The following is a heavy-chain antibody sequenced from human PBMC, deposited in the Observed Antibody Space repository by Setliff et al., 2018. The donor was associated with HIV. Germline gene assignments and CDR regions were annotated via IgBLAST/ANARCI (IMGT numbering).Heavy chain of an antibody. J-gene: IGHJ3*02. CDR1: GYTFTNYY. D-gene: IGHD6-13*01. V-gene: IGHV1-2*06. CDR2: INPNSGDT. CDR3: ARRGRQQSDAFDI. Sequence: ASVKVSCKASGYTFTNYYVHWVRQAPGQGLEWVGRINPNSGDTNYAQKFQGRVTMTRDTSISTAYMELSRLRSDDTAVYYCARRGRQQSDAFDIWGQGTMVTVSS.